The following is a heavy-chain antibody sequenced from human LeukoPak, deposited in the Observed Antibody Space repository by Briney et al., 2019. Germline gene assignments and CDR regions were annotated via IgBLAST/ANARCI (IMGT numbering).Heavy chain of an antibody. J-gene: IGHJ4*02. D-gene: IGHD4-11*01. Sequence: PGGSLRLSCAASGFTFSSYAMNWVRQAPGKGLEWVSAISGSGGSTYDADSVKGRFTISRDNSKNTLYLQMNSLRAEDTAVYYCAKAREKVTTFSLDFWGQGTLVTVSS. CDR2: ISGSGGST. CDR1: GFTFSSYA. CDR3: AKAREKVTTFSLDF. V-gene: IGHV3-23*01.